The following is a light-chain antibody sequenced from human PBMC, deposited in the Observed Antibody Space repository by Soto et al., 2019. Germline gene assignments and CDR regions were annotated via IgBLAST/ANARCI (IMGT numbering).Light chain of an antibody. CDR2: EVT. CDR3: SSYTSTRTLYV. J-gene: IGLJ1*01. Sequence: QSALTQPASVSGSPGQSITISCIGTSSDIGAYNYVSWYQQHPGKVPKLMIYEVTNRPSGLSNRFSGSKSGNTASLTISGLQAEDEADYFCSSYTSTRTLYVFGTGTKVT. V-gene: IGLV2-14*01. CDR1: SSDIGAYNY.